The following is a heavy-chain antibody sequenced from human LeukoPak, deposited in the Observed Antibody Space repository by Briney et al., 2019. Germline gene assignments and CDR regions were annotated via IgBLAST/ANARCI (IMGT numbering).Heavy chain of an antibody. CDR1: GGSISSYY. D-gene: IGHD3-22*01. CDR3: ARSHYYDSEFDY. V-gene: IGHV4-59*01. Sequence: SETLSLTCTVSGGSISSYYWSWIRQPPGKGLEWIGYIYYSGSTNYNPSLKSRVTISVDTSKNQFSLKLSSVTAADTAVYYCARSHYYDSEFDYWGQGTLVTVSS. CDR2: IYYSGST. J-gene: IGHJ4*02.